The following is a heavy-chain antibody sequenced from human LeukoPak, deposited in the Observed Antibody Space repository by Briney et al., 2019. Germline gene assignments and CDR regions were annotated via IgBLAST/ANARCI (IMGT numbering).Heavy chain of an antibody. Sequence: GRSLRLSGAASGITVTSTYMSWGRQAPGKGLEWVSVIYSGGSTYYADSVEGRFTISRDNSKNTLYLQMNSLRAEDTAVYYCARVAYYFDYWGQGTLVTVSS. CDR3: ARVAYYFDY. J-gene: IGHJ4*02. CDR2: IYSGGST. V-gene: IGHV3-53*01. CDR1: GITVTSTY.